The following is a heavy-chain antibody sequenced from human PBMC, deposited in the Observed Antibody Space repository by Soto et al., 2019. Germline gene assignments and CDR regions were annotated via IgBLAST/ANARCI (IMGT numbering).Heavy chain of an antibody. V-gene: IGHV3-64D*06. D-gene: IGHD3-10*01. J-gene: IGHJ4*02. CDR3: ARGGGVIATFDY. Sequence: GGSLRLSCSASGFTFSSYSMHWVRQSPGKGLEYLSHVSGDGVRIYYADSVKGRFTISRDNSKNMLYLQMSSLRPDDSAVYHCARGGGVIATFDYWGQGTLVTVSS. CDR1: GFTFSSYS. CDR2: VSGDGVRI.